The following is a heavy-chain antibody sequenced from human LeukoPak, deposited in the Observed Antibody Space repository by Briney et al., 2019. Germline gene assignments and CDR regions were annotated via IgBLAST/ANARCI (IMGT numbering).Heavy chain of an antibody. CDR1: GGSISSTGHC. V-gene: IGHV4-39*01. CDR3: AKAGVRYFDSSGLYAFDF. D-gene: IGHD3-22*01. CDR2: IYYSGST. J-gene: IGHJ3*01. Sequence: SETLSLTCAVSGGSISSTGHCWAWIRQPPGKGLEWIGTIYYSGSTYHNTSLKSRITMSVDTSRNQFSLKLSSVDAADTAVYYCAKAGVRYFDSSGLYAFDFWGQGTTVTVSS.